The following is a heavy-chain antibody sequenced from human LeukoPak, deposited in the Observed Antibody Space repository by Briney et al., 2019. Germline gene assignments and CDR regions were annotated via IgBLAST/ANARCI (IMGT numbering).Heavy chain of an antibody. CDR1: GASISSSYW. J-gene: IGHJ3*02. Sequence: SGTLSLTCAVSGASISSSYWWSWVRQPPGKGLEWIGSIYHSGSTYYNPSLKSRVTISVDTSKNQFTLKLTSVTAADTAVYYCARDRDRWLQFLGIWGQGTMVTVSS. V-gene: IGHV4-4*02. CDR3: ARDRDRWLQFLGI. D-gene: IGHD5-24*01. CDR2: IYHSGST.